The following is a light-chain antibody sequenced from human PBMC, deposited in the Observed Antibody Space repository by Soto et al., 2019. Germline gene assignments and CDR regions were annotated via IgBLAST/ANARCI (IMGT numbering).Light chain of an antibody. Sequence: EIVWTQSPGTRSLSPGERATLSCRASQSVSSSYLAWYQQKPGQAPRLLIYGASSRATGIPDRFSGSGSGTDFTLTISRREPEDFAVYYCQQYGSSLGTFGQGTKLEIK. J-gene: IGKJ2*02. CDR1: QSVSSSY. CDR3: QQYGSSLGT. CDR2: GAS. V-gene: IGKV3-20*01.